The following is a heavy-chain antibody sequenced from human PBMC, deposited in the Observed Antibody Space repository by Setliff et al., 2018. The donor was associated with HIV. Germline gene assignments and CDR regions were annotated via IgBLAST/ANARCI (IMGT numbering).Heavy chain of an antibody. V-gene: IGHV4-59*01. D-gene: IGHD3-9*01. CDR2: IYYSGNT. J-gene: IGHJ4*02. Sequence: SETLSLTCTVSGGSITGYYWSWIRQPPGKGLEWIGWIYYSGNTRYNPSLKSRVTISLDTSKNRFSLQLTSVTAADTAVYYCARDLLTGGERKLFDSWGQGILVTV. CDR1: GGSITGYY. CDR3: ARDLLTGGERKLFDS.